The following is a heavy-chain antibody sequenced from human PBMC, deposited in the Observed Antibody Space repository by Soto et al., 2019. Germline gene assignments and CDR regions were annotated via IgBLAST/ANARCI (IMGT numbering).Heavy chain of an antibody. D-gene: IGHD1-7*01. CDR1: VFTFSTYA. CDR2: ISANGQGI. Sequence: PGGSLRLSCAASVFTFSTYALSWVRQAPGKGLEWVSAISANGQGIYYADSVRGRFTISRDNSKNTIFLHMDSLRAEDTAVYYCAKDRNYPRDQFHYWGQGTLVTVSS. V-gene: IGHV3-23*01. J-gene: IGHJ4*02. CDR3: AKDRNYPRDQFHY.